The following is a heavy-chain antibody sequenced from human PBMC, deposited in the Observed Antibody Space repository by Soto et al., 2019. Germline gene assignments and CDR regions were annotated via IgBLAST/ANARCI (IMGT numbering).Heavy chain of an antibody. D-gene: IGHD1-1*01. J-gene: IGHJ4*02. CDR1: GFTFTGHY. CDR2: INPNSGGT. V-gene: IGHV1-2*02. Sequence: ASVKVSCKASGFTFTGHYIHWVRQAPGQGLEGMGWINPNSGGTSYAQKFQGRLTMTTDTSITTAYMELSRLSSDDTAFYYCAKSGSSFRPSLGYFDYWGQGNLVTVSS. CDR3: AKSGSSFRPSLGYFDY.